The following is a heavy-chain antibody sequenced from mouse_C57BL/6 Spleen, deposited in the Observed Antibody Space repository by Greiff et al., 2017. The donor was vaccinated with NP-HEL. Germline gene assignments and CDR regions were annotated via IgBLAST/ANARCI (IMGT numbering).Heavy chain of an antibody. D-gene: IGHD1-1*01. V-gene: IGHV2-5*01. J-gene: IGHJ4*01. Sequence: QVQLQQSGPGLVQPSQSLSITCTVSGFSLTSYGVHWVRQSPGKGLEWLGVIWRGGSTDYNAAFMSRLSITKDNSKSQVFFKMNSLQADDTAIYYCTKGAIYYGSSYVGYAMDYWGQGTSVTVSS. CDR2: IWRGGST. CDR3: TKGAIYYGSSYVGYAMDY. CDR1: GFSLTSYG.